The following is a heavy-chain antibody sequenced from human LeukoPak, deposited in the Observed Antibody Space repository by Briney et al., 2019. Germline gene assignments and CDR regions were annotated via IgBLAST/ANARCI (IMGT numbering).Heavy chain of an antibody. J-gene: IGHJ2*01. Sequence: PGGSLRLSCAASGFTFSSYEMNWVRQAPGQGLEWVSYVSGSGSTIYYADSVKGRFTISRDNAENSLYLQMDSLRADDTALYYCARAPAYWYFDLWGRGTLVTVSS. V-gene: IGHV3-48*03. D-gene: IGHD2-2*01. CDR1: GFTFSSYE. CDR3: ARAPAYWYFDL. CDR2: VSGSGSTI.